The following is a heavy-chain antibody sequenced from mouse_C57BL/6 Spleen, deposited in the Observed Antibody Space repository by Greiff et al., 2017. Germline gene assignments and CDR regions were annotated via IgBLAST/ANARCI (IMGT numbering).Heavy chain of an antibody. V-gene: IGHV1-64*01. J-gene: IGHJ1*03. CDR1: GYTFTSYW. D-gene: IGHD1-1*01. CDR3: ATTTVVVDWYFDV. CDR2: IHPNSGST. Sequence: VQLQQSGAELVQPGASVKLSCKASGYTFTSYWMHWVKQRPGQGLEWIGMIHPNSGSTNYNEKFKSKATLTVDKSSSTAYMQLSSLTSEDSAVYYCATTTVVVDWYFDVWGTGTTVTVSS.